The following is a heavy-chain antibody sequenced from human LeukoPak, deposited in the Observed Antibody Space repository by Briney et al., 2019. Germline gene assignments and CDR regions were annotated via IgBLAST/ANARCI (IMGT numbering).Heavy chain of an antibody. CDR1: GFTFSGYW. CDR2: INRDGSQI. CDR3: ARGGLTAGFDY. J-gene: IGHJ4*02. V-gene: IGHV3-7*01. Sequence: GGSLRLSCEASGFTFSGYWMHWVRQAPGKGLEWVTNINRDGSQIDYLDSVKGRFTISGDSANNALYLQMNSLRAEDTAVYYCARGGLTAGFDYWGQGTLVTVSS.